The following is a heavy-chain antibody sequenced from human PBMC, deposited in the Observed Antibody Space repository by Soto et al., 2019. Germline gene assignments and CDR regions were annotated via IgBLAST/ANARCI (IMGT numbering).Heavy chain of an antibody. J-gene: IGHJ6*02. V-gene: IGHV1-18*01. CDR1: GYTFTNYG. Sequence: QVQLVQSGAEVKKPGASVKVSCKASGYTFTNYGISWVRQAPGQGLEWMGWISAYNGNTNYAQKLQGRVTMTTDTSTSTAYLELRSLRSDDTAVDYCARDLYGILTGYYTPGGDYGMDVWGQVTTVTVSS. D-gene: IGHD3-9*01. CDR2: ISAYNGNT. CDR3: ARDLYGILTGYYTPGGDYGMDV.